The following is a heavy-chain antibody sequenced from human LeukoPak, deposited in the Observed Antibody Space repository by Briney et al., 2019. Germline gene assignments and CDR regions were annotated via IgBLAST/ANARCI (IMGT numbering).Heavy chain of an antibody. CDR3: ARDGYSGSWSLFDY. CDR2: IHRGGTT. CDR1: GFTVSSNY. D-gene: IGHD3-10*01. J-gene: IGHJ4*02. V-gene: IGHV3-53*01. Sequence: GGSLRLSCAASGFTVSSNYMNWVRQAPGKGLEWVSVIHRGGTTYYAASVKGRFTISRDNSKNTLYLQMNSLRAEDTAVYYCARDGYSGSWSLFDYWGQGTLVTVSS.